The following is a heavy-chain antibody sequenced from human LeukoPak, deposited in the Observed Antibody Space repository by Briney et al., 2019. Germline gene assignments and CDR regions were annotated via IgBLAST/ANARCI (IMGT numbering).Heavy chain of an antibody. J-gene: IGHJ4*02. V-gene: IGHV4-39*01. CDR2: TYYSRNT. D-gene: IGHD5-24*01. CDR3: ARNEEENGYNAKTFDY. Sequence: SETLSLTCTVSGGSISSSANFWGWVRQPPGRGLEWIASTYYSRNTYYNPSLKSRVTISVDTSKNQFSLKLSSVTAADTAVYFRARNEEENGYNAKTFDYWGQGTLVTVSS. CDR1: GGSISSSANF.